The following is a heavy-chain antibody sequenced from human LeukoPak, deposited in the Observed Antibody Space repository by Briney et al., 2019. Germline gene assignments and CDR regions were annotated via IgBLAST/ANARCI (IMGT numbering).Heavy chain of an antibody. CDR1: GFTLSDYW. CDR3: AKEWYDYGDWNDAFDI. D-gene: IGHD4-17*01. CDR2: IKQDGSEK. Sequence: GGSLRLSCAASGFTLSDYWMNWVRQAPRKGLEWVANIKQDGSEKKHVDSVKGRFTISRDNAKNTLYLQMNSLRAEDTAVYYCAKEWYDYGDWNDAFDIWGQGTMVTVSS. V-gene: IGHV3-7*01. J-gene: IGHJ3*02.